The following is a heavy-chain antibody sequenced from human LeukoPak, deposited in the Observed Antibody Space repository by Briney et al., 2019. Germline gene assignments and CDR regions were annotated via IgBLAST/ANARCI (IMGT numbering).Heavy chain of an antibody. J-gene: IGHJ4*02. Sequence: GGSLRLPCAASGFTFSSYEMNWVRQAPGKGLEWLSYISSSGTTIFYAESLKGRFTISRDNAKNSLWLQMNSLRADDTAVYYCARRYCSSTSCLLDYWGQGTLVTVSS. CDR3: ARRYCSSTSCLLDY. CDR1: GFTFSSYE. V-gene: IGHV3-48*03. D-gene: IGHD2-2*01. CDR2: ISSSGTTI.